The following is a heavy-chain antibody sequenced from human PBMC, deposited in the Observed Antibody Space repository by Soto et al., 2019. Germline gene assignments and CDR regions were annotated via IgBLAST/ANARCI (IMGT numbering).Heavy chain of an antibody. CDR2: LYNSGST. D-gene: IGHD5-18*01. CDR1: GGSVSSGSYY. J-gene: IGHJ4*02. CDR3: ARDNGDSYGYFDY. V-gene: IGHV4-61*01. Sequence: QVQLQESGPGLVKPSETLSLTCTVSGGSVSSGSYYWTWIRQPPGKGLEWIGCLYNSGSTNYNPALKSRATISVDTSKNQFSLRLSSVTAADTAVYYCARDNGDSYGYFDYWGQGTLVTVSS.